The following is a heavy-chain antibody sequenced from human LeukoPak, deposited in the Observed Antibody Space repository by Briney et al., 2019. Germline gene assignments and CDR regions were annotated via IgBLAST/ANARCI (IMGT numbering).Heavy chain of an antibody. CDR2: ISWNSGSI. CDR3: AKEVNYDFWSGNINDAFDI. V-gene: IGHV3-9*01. J-gene: IGHJ3*02. Sequence: GGSLRLSCAASGFTFSDYYMSWIRQAPGKGLEWVSGISWNSGSIGYADSVKGRFTISRDNAKNSLYLQMNSLRAEDTALYYCAKEVNYDFWSGNINDAFDIWGQGTMVTVSS. CDR1: GFTFSDYY. D-gene: IGHD3-3*01.